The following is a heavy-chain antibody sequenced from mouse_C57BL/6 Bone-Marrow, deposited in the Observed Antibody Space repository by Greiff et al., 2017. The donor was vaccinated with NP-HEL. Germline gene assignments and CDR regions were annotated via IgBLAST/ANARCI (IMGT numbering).Heavy chain of an antibody. Sequence: QVQLQQPGAELVKPGASVKMSFTSYWITWVKQRPGQGLEWIGDIYPGSGSTNYNEKFKSKATLTVDTSSSTAYMQLSSLTSEDSAVYYCARRDITTVVAYYFDYWGQGTTLTVSS. CDR2: IYPGSGST. J-gene: IGHJ2*01. CDR1: TSYW. D-gene: IGHD1-1*01. V-gene: IGHV1-55*01. CDR3: ARRDITTVVAYYFDY.